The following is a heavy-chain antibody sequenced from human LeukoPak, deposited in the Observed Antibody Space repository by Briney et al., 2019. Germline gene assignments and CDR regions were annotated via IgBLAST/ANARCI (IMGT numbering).Heavy chain of an antibody. V-gene: IGHV3-30-3*01. CDR3: ARDRDGYNSFSFDY. CDR1: GFTFSSYA. CDR2: TSYDGSNK. Sequence: GGSLRLSCAASGFTFSSYAMHWVRQAPGKGLEWVAVTSYDGSNKYYADSVKGRFTISRDNSKNTLYLQMNSLRAEDTAVYYCARDRDGYNSFSFDYWGRGTLVTVSS. D-gene: IGHD5-24*01. J-gene: IGHJ4*02.